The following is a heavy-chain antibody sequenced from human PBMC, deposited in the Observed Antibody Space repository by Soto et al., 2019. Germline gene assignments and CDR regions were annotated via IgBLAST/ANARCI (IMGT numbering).Heavy chain of an antibody. CDR3: ARIHCSGGSCYGDP. Sequence: SETLSLTCTVSGGSISSNYWTWIRQPPGKGLEWIGYVYYSGSTYYNPSLKSRVTISVDTSKNQFSLKLSSVTAADTAVYYCARIHCSGGSCYGDPWGQGTMVTVSS. CDR2: VYYSGST. D-gene: IGHD2-15*01. J-gene: IGHJ3*01. CDR1: GGSISSNY. V-gene: IGHV4-59*12.